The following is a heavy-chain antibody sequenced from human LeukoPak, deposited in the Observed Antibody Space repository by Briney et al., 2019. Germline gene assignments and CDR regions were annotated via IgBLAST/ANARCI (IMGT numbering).Heavy chain of an antibody. V-gene: IGHV3-53*01. CDR1: GFTFSSYW. CDR3: ARLDSSGYYLDY. Sequence: GGSLRLSCAASGFTFSSYWMSWVRQAPGKGLEWVSVIYSGGSTYYADSVKGRFTISRDNSKNTLYLQMNSLRAEDTAVYYCARLDSSGYYLDYWGQGTLVTVSS. CDR2: IYSGGST. J-gene: IGHJ4*02. D-gene: IGHD3-22*01.